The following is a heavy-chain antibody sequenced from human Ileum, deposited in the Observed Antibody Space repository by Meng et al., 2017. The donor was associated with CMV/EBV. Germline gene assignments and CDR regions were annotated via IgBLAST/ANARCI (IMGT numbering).Heavy chain of an antibody. V-gene: IGHV4-61*02. CDR2: VYIGGTT. CDR3: VRGNWVSDF. J-gene: IGHJ4*02. Sequence: QVQLQESGPGLVKPSQTLSLTCTVSGGSISSADYYWSWIRQPAGKGLEWIGRVYIGGTTNYNPSLESRVTISLDMSTNQLSLKLNSVTAADTAVYYCVRGNWVSDFWGQGTLVTVSS. D-gene: IGHD7-27*01. CDR1: GGSISSADYY.